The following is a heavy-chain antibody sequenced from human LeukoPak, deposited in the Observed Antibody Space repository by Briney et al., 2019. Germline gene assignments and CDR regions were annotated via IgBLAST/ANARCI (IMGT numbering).Heavy chain of an antibody. Sequence: GESLKISCNASGYTFSNYWIGWVRQMPGKGLEWMGIIYPGDSDTRYSPSFQGQVTISADKSISTAYLQWSSLKASDTAMYYCARASDYYDSSGYSQPYYFDYWGQGTLVTVSS. J-gene: IGHJ4*02. CDR2: IYPGDSDT. V-gene: IGHV5-51*01. CDR1: GYTFSNYW. D-gene: IGHD3-22*01. CDR3: ARASDYYDSSGYSQPYYFDY.